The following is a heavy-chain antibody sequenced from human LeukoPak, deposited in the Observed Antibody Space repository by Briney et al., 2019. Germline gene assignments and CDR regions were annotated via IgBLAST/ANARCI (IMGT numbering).Heavy chain of an antibody. CDR2: IYNDGST. CDR3: ASVDDSSGVDY. Sequence: PSETLSLTCSVSGDSISNYYWSWIRQPPGKGLEWIGYIYNDGSTNYNPSLKSRVTMSVDTSKNQFSLRLSSVTAADTAVYYCASVDDSSGVDYRGQGTLVTVSS. CDR1: GDSISNYY. J-gene: IGHJ4*02. D-gene: IGHD3-22*01. V-gene: IGHV4-59*01.